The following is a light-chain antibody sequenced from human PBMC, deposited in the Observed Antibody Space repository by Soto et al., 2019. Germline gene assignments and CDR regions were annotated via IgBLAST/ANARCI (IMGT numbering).Light chain of an antibody. V-gene: IGKV1-12*01. CDR3: QQGDILRLS. CDR1: QGVGTW. J-gene: IGKJ4*01. Sequence: DIQMTQSPSSVSASVGDRVTITCRASQGVGTWLAWFQQKPGEAPRLLIYTASTLHSGVPSRFSGSGSGTNFTLTITSLQPQDCATYSCQQGDILRLSFGGRNTVEIK. CDR2: TAS.